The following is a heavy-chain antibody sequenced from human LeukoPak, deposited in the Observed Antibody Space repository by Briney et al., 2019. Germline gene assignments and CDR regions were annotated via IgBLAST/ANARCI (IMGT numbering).Heavy chain of an antibody. CDR2: ISSSSGTI. V-gene: IGHV3-48*01. CDR3: AREGYCSSTSCYYFDY. Sequence: QPGGSLRLSCAASGFTFSSYSMNWVRQAPGKGLEWVSYISSSSGTIYYADSVKGRFTISRDNAKNSLYLQMNSLRAEDTAVYYCAREGYCSSTSCYYFDYWGQGTLVTVSS. CDR1: GFTFSSYS. D-gene: IGHD2-2*01. J-gene: IGHJ4*02.